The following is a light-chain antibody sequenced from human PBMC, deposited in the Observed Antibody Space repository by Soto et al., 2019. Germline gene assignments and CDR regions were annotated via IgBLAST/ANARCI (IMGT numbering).Light chain of an antibody. V-gene: IGKV3-20*01. CDR1: QSITNNY. Sequence: EIVLTQSPGTLSLFLGGRATLSYRASQSITNNYLAWYQQKPGQAPRLLLFGASNRATDISDRFSGSGSGTDFTLTISRLEPEDFAVYYCQQYGSKPWTFGQGTEVEVK. J-gene: IGKJ1*01. CDR2: GAS. CDR3: QQYGSKPWT.